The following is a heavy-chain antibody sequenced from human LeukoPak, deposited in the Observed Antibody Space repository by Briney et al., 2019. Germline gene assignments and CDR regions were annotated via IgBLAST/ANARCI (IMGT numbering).Heavy chain of an antibody. CDR3: ARDRPTGSYYSIDY. J-gene: IGHJ4*02. Sequence: GGSLRLSCAASGFTVSTNCMTWVRQAPGKGLEWVSTIYSGGTTYYADSVMGRFTISRHNSRNTLYLQMNSLRAEDTAVYYCARDRPTGSYYSIDYWGQGTLATVSS. V-gene: IGHV3-53*04. CDR2: IYSGGTT. D-gene: IGHD1-26*01. CDR1: GFTVSTNC.